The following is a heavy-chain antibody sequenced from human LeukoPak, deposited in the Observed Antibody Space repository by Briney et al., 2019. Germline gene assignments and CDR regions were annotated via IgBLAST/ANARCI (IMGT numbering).Heavy chain of an antibody. CDR1: GFTFSSYV. J-gene: IGHJ4*02. CDR3: ARSRGYSGYDYLDH. CDR2: ISGSGGST. Sequence: GGSLRLSCAVSGFTFSSYVMSWVRQAPGKGLKWVSVISGSGGSTFYADSVKGRFTISRDNSKNTLYLQMNSLRAEDTAVYYCARSRGYSGYDYLDHWGQGTLVTVS. D-gene: IGHD5-12*01. V-gene: IGHV3-23*01.